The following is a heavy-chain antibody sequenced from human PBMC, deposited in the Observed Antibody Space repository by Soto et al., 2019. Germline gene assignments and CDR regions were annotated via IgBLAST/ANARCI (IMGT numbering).Heavy chain of an antibody. V-gene: IGHV3-15*01. Sequence: EVQLVESGGGLVKPGGSLRLSCAASGFTFSNAWMSWVRQAPGKGLEWVGRIKSKTDGGTTDYAAPVKGRITISRDDSKITQHPQMNNLKTEDTAVYYCPTGGTCTAFGFSYYFMGVWGQGNTVTVSS. CDR2: IKSKTDGGTT. CDR3: PTGGTCTAFGFSYYFMGV. J-gene: IGHJ6*03. CDR1: GFTFSNAW. D-gene: IGHD3-16*01.